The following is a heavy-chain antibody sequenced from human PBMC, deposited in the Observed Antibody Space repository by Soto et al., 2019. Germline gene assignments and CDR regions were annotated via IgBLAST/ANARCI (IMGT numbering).Heavy chain of an antibody. CDR3: ARVWGGAFDI. V-gene: IGHV4-59*01. Sequence: QVQLQESGPGLVKPSETLSLTCTVSGGSISSYYWSWIRQPPGKGLEWIGYIYYSGSTNYNPSLKSRVTISVNTSKTQYSLKLSSVTAADTAVYYCARVWGGAFDIWGQGTMVTVSS. CDR1: GGSISSYY. CDR2: IYYSGST. J-gene: IGHJ3*02. D-gene: IGHD3-10*01.